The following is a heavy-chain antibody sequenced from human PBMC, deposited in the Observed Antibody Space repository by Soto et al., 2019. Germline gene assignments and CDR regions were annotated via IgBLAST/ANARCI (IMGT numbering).Heavy chain of an antibody. D-gene: IGHD1-1*01. Sequence: GGSLRLSCAASGFTFSNYWMTWVRQAPGKGLEWVASINQNGGAMHYVDSVKGRFTVSRDNAKNSLYLQVNSLRAEDTAVFYCARVWNDGRFDYWGQGTLVTV. CDR2: INQNGGAM. CDR3: ARVWNDGRFDY. CDR1: GFTFSNYW. J-gene: IGHJ4*02. V-gene: IGHV3-7*01.